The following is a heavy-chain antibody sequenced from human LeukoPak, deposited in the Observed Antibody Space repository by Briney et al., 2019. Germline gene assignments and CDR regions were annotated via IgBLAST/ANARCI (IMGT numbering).Heavy chain of an antibody. CDR3: AKGWTFLDP. J-gene: IGHJ5*02. CDR1: GFTFSSYA. CDR2: IRGSGGNT. D-gene: IGHD2-15*01. V-gene: IGHV3-23*01. Sequence: GGSLRLSCAAAGFTFSSYAMTWVRQAPGKGLEWVSGIRGSGGNTDYADSVKGRFTISRDNSKNTLSLQMNSLRAEDTAVYYCAKGWTFLDPWGQGTLVTVS.